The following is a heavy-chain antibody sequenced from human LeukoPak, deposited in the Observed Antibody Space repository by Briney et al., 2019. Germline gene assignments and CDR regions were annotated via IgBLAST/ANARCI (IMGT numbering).Heavy chain of an antibody. Sequence: PGGSLRLSCAASGFTFRNYWMHWVRQAPGKGLVWVSRINSDGSSTTYADSVKGRFTMSRDNSKNSLYLQMNSLRTEDTSLYYCAKSRNYGSGSYLDYWGPGTLVTVSS. J-gene: IGHJ4*02. CDR3: AKSRNYGSGSYLDY. V-gene: IGHV3-74*01. CDR1: GFTFRNYW. D-gene: IGHD3-10*01. CDR2: INSDGSST.